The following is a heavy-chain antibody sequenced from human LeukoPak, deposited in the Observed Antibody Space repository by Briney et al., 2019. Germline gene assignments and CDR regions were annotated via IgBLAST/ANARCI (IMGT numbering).Heavy chain of an antibody. V-gene: IGHV5-51*01. Sequence: GESLKISCKGSGYSFTSYWIGWVRQMPGKGLEWMGIIYPGDSDTRYSPSFQGQVTISADKSISTPYLQWSSLRASDTSMYYCARQSASLGSYYFDYWGQGTLVTVSS. D-gene: IGHD7-27*01. CDR1: GYSFTSYW. CDR2: IYPGDSDT. J-gene: IGHJ4*02. CDR3: ARQSASLGSYYFDY.